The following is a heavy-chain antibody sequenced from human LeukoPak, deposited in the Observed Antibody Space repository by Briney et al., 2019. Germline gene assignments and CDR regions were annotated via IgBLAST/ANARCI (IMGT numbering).Heavy chain of an antibody. CDR2: IRSAAYDGTA. CDR3: ASATLRFCSGSSCFTRDWYFHL. V-gene: IGHV3-49*04. D-gene: IGHD2-2*02. J-gene: IGHJ2*01. CDR1: GFTFSSYS. Sequence: GGSLRLSCAASGFTFSSYSMNWVRQAPGKGLEWVGFIRSAAYDGTAVYAASVTGRFIVSRDDSKNVADLQMDSLKTEDTAVYYCASATLRFCSGSSCFTRDWYFHLWGRGTLVTVSS.